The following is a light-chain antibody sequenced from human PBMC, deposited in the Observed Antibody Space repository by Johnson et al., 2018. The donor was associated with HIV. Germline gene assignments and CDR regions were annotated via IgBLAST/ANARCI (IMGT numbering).Light chain of an antibody. CDR3: ATWDRSLSAGGV. CDR1: SSNIGINY. CDR2: DNT. V-gene: IGLV1-51*01. J-gene: IGLJ1*01. Sequence: QSVLTQPPSVSAAPGQKVTISCSGSSSNIGINYVSWYQQLPGTAPKLLIYDNTKRPSGIPDRFSGSKSGTSATLGITGLQTGDEADYYCATWDRSLSAGGVFGTGTKVTVL.